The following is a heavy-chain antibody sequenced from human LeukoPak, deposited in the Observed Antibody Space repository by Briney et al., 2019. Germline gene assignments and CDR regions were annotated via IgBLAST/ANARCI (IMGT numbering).Heavy chain of an antibody. Sequence: PGGSLRLSCAASGFTVSSNYMSWVRQAPGKGLEWVSVIYSGGSTYYADSVKGRFTISRDNSKNTLYLQMNSLRAEDTAVYYCARDSANWVSAGAFDIWGQGRMVTVSS. CDR2: IYSGGST. CDR1: GFTVSSNY. J-gene: IGHJ3*02. D-gene: IGHD7-27*01. V-gene: IGHV3-53*01. CDR3: ARDSANWVSAGAFDI.